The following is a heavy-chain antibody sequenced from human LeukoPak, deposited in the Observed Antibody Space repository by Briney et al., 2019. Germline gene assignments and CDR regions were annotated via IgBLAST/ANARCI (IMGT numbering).Heavy chain of an antibody. CDR2: IWYDGSNK. V-gene: IGHV3-33*01. D-gene: IGHD3-10*01. J-gene: IGHJ4*02. Sequence: GGSLRLSCAASGFTFSSYGMHWVRQAPGKGLEWVAVIWYDGSNKYYADSVKGRFTISRDNSKNTLYLQMNSLRPEDTAVHYCARDSGDYYGSGPFDCWGQGSLVIVSS. CDR1: GFTFSSYG. CDR3: ARDSGDYYGSGPFDC.